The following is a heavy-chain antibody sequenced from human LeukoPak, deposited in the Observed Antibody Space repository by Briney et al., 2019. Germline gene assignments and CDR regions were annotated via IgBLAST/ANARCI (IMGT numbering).Heavy chain of an antibody. J-gene: IGHJ4*02. Sequence: SETLSLTCTVAAGSISSYFWSWIRQPPGKGLEWVGHIYYSGSTNYNPSLKSRVTISVDTSKNQFSLQLRSVTAADTAVYYCARDGGYNSGWPYFDYWGQGTLVPVSS. V-gene: IGHV4-59*01. D-gene: IGHD6-19*01. CDR3: ARDGGYNSGWPYFDY. CDR2: IYYSGST. CDR1: AGSISSYF.